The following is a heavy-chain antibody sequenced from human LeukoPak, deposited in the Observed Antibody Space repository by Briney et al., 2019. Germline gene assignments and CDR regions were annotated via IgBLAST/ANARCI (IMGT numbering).Heavy chain of an antibody. CDR3: AKDFFPDY. J-gene: IGHJ4*02. D-gene: IGHD3-3*01. Sequence: GGSLRLSCAASGLTFSSYAMTWVRQAPGKGLEWVSGISGSGGSTYYADSVKGRFTISRDNSKNTLYLEMNSLRAEDTAVYYCAKDFFPDYWGQGTLVTVSS. CDR1: GLTFSSYA. V-gene: IGHV3-23*01. CDR2: ISGSGGST.